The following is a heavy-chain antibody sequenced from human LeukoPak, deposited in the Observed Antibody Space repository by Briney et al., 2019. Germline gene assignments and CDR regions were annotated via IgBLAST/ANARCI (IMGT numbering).Heavy chain of an antibody. CDR2: INHSGST. D-gene: IGHD3-10*01. J-gene: IGHJ4*01. CDR3: ASSYYYGSGGQAY. CDR1: GGSFSGYY. V-gene: IGHV4-34*01. Sequence: PSETLSLTCAVYGGSFSGYYWSWIRQPPGKGLEWIGEINHSGSTNYNPSLKSRVTISVDTSKNQFSLKLSSVTAADTAVYYCASSYYYGSGGQAYWGQGTLVTVSS.